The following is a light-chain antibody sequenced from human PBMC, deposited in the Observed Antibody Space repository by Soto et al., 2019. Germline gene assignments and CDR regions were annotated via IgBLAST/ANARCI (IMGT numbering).Light chain of an antibody. J-gene: IGLJ3*02. CDR1: SSDIGTYNF. CDR2: EVS. Sequence: QSALTQPASVSGSPGQSSTMSCTGSSSDIGTYNFVSWYQQHADKAPRLILYEVSNRPSGVSSRFSGSKSGNSASLTISGLQPEDEAHYFCSSYAATSSLVFGGGTKLTVL. CDR3: SSYAATSSLV. V-gene: IGLV2-14*01.